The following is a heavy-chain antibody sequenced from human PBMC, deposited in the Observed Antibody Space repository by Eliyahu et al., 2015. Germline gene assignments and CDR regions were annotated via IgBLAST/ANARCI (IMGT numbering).Heavy chain of an antibody. CDR1: GYSFTSYW. J-gene: IGHJ4*02. V-gene: IGHV5-51*01. CDR3: ARRRTYCSGGSCGWDY. D-gene: IGHD2-15*01. Sequence: EVQLVQSGAEVKKPGESXKIXXKGSGYSFTSYWIGWVRXMPGKGLGWMGIIYPGDSDTRYSPSFQGQVTISADKSISTAYLQWSSLKASDTAMYYCARRRTYCSGGSCGWDYWGQGTLVTVSS. CDR2: IYPGDSDT.